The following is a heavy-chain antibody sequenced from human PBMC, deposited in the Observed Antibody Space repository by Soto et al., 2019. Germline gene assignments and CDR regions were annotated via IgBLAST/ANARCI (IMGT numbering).Heavy chain of an antibody. D-gene: IGHD5-18*01. V-gene: IGHV3-9*01. J-gene: IGHJ4*02. CDR3: AKAVGSDGNFDY. Sequence: EVQLVESGGGLVQPGRSLRLSCAASGFTFDDYAMHWVRQAPGKGLGWFSGISWNSGSIGYADSVKGRFTISRDNAKNALYPQMNSLRAEDTALYYCAKAVGSDGNFDYWGQGTLVTVSS. CDR1: GFTFDDYA. CDR2: ISWNSGSI.